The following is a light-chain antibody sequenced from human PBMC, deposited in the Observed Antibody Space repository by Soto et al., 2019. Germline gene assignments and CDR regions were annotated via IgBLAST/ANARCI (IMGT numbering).Light chain of an antibody. V-gene: IGLV2-14*01. Sequence: QSALTQPASVSGSPGQSITISCSGTSSDIGSYNYVSWYQQHPGKAPKLMIYDVTNRPSGVSDRFSGSKSGNTASLTISGRQADDEADYYCSSYTTTSTLVVFGGGTKLTVL. J-gene: IGLJ2*01. CDR2: DVT. CDR1: SSDIGSYNY. CDR3: SSYTTTSTLVV.